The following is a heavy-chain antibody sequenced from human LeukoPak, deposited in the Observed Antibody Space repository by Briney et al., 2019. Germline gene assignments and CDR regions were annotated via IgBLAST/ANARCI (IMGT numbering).Heavy chain of an antibody. CDR1: GYSFSSYW. V-gene: IGHV5-51*01. Sequence: GESLKISCKGSGYSFSSYWIGWVRQMPGKGLEWMGIIYPGDSDTRYSPSFQGQVTISADRSITTAYVQWSSLQASDTAMYYCARQPYCGGDCYFYDYWGQGTLVTVSS. CDR2: IYPGDSDT. CDR3: ARQPYCGGDCYFYDY. J-gene: IGHJ4*02. D-gene: IGHD2-21*02.